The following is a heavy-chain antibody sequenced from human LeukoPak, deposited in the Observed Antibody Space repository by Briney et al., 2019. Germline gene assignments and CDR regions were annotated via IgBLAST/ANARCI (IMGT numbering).Heavy chain of an antibody. Sequence: SETLSLTCIVSGGSISSSSDYWGWIRQPPGKGLEWIGSIYYSGSTYYSPSLKSRVTISVDTSKNQFSLKLRSVTAADTAVYHCARHWAYCSGGTCYSFDDWGQGTLVTVSS. D-gene: IGHD2-15*01. J-gene: IGHJ4*02. CDR3: ARHWAYCSGGTCYSFDD. CDR1: GGSISSSSDY. CDR2: IYYSGST. V-gene: IGHV4-39*01.